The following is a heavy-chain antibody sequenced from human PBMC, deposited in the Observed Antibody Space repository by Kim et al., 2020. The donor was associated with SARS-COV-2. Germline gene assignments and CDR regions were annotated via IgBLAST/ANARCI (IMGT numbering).Heavy chain of an antibody. V-gene: IGHV4-59*01. Sequence: STPPLKGRVTISVDQSKTQFALKLSSVTAADTAVYYCARSDFSRTTPGDYWGQGTLVTVSS. CDR3: ARSDFSRTTPGDY. D-gene: IGHD2-15*01. J-gene: IGHJ4*02.